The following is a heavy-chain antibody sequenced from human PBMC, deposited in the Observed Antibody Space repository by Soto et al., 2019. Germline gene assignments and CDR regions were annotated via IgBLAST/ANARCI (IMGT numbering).Heavy chain of an antibody. J-gene: IGHJ6*02. CDR3: ARDGIQLWFSYYGMGV. Sequence: QVQLVESGGGLVKPGGSLRLSCAASGFTFSDYYMSWIRQAPGKGLEWVSYISSSSTYTKYADSVKGRFTISRDNAKNSLDLQMNSLRAEDTAVYYCARDGIQLWFSYYGMGVWGQGTTVTVSS. D-gene: IGHD5-18*01. CDR2: ISSSSTYT. V-gene: IGHV3-11*05. CDR1: GFTFSDYY.